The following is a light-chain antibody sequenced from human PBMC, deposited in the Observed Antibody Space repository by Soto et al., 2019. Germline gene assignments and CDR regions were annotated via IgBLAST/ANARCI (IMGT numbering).Light chain of an antibody. V-gene: IGKV3-20*01. CDR1: QSVCNNY. Sequence: EIVITQSPATLSVSPGERATLSCRASQSVCNNYLAWYQQKPGQAPRLLIYGASNRATGIPDRISGSGSGTDFTLTISRLEPEDVAVYYCQQYGSSGTFGQGTKVDIK. J-gene: IGKJ1*01. CDR2: GAS. CDR3: QQYGSSGT.